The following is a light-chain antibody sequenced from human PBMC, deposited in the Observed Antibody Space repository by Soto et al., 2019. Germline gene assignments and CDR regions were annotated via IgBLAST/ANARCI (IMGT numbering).Light chain of an antibody. J-gene: IGKJ2*01. CDR1: RTIDFY. CDR2: AVS. Sequence: DIQLTQSPSALSAYVEDRVTLTCRASRTIDFYLNWYQQKPGKALKILIYAVSSLESGVPSRFSGSGFGTDFTLTINNLQPEEFATYYCQQSYTYGRPFGHGAKVDIK. V-gene: IGKV1-39*01. CDR3: QQSYTYGRP.